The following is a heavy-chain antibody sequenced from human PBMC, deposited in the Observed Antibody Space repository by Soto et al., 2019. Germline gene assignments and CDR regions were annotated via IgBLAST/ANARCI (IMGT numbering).Heavy chain of an antibody. CDR2: ISYDGSNK. D-gene: IGHD1-7*01. CDR1: GFTFSSYG. J-gene: IGHJ4*02. V-gene: IGHV3-30*18. CDR3: AKDRSPTELELPDY. Sequence: GGSLRLSCAASGFTFSSYGMHWVRQAPGKGLEWVAVISYDGSNKYYADSVKGRFTISRDNSKNTLYLQMNSLRAEDTAVYYCAKDRSPTELELPDYWGQGTLVTVSS.